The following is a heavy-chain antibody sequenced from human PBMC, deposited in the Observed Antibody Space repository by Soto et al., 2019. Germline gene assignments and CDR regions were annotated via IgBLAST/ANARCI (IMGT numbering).Heavy chain of an antibody. V-gene: IGHV3-21*01. CDR2: ITGHRSST. D-gene: IGHD3-16*02. Sequence: GGSLRLSCAASGFTFYTSTMSWVRQAPGKGLEWVSAITGHRSSTDYADSVRGRFTISRENAKNSVFLQMNSLTSEDTAVYYCVAPMFGGVIGNYYFQYWGRGTLVTVSS. J-gene: IGHJ4*02. CDR3: VAPMFGGVIGNYYFQY. CDR1: GFTFYTST.